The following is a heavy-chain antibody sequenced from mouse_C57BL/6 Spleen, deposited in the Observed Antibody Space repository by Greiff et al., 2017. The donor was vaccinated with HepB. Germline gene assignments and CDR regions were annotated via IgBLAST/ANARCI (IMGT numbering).Heavy chain of an antibody. Sequence: QVQLQQSGAELVRPGTSVKMSCKASGYTFTNYWIGWAKQRPGHGLEWIGDIYPGGGYTNYNEKFKGKATLTADKSSSTAYMQFSSLTSEDSAIYYCARGEGYYGSDYAMDYWGQGTSVTVSS. V-gene: IGHV1-63*01. CDR3: ARGEGYYGSDYAMDY. D-gene: IGHD1-1*01. J-gene: IGHJ4*01. CDR2: IYPGGGYT. CDR1: GYTFTNYW.